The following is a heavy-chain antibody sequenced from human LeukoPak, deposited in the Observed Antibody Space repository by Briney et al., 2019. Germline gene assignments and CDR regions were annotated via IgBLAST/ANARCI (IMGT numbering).Heavy chain of an antibody. CDR3: VRDVSRRIGMDV. Sequence: GGSLRLSCLASGFSFNSYTMNWVREAPGKGLEWVSTISPVSSYTWYAESVKGRFTISRDNPKNSLYLQMDSLRAEDTAVYYCVRDVSRRIGMDVWGQGTTLTVSS. CDR1: GFSFNSYT. V-gene: IGHV3-21*01. J-gene: IGHJ6*02. D-gene: IGHD2/OR15-2a*01. CDR2: ISPVSSYT.